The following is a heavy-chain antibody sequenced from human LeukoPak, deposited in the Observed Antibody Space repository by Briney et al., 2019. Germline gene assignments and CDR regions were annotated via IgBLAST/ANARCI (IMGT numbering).Heavy chain of an antibody. D-gene: IGHD4-17*01. J-gene: IGHJ4*02. CDR2: ISGSGGST. Sequence: GGSLRLSCAASGFTFSSYAMSWVRQAPGKGLEWVPAISGSGGSTYYADSVKGRFTISRDNSKNTLYLQMNSLRAEDTAVNYCARDDYGDYSFDYWGQGTLVTVSS. CDR1: GFTFSSYA. V-gene: IGHV3-23*01. CDR3: ARDDYGDYSFDY.